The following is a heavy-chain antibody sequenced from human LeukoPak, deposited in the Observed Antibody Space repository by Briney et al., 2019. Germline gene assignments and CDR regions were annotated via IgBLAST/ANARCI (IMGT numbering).Heavy chain of an antibody. CDR1: GFTVSSNY. CDR2: IYSGGST. V-gene: IGHV3-66*01. D-gene: IGHD3-10*01. J-gene: IGHJ6*02. CDR3: ARDRATYYYGSGTRYGMDV. Sequence: GGSLRLSCAASGFTVSSNYMSWVRQAPGKGLEWVSVIYSGGSTYYADSVKGRFTISRDNSKNTLYLQMNSLRAEDTAVYYCARDRATYYYGSGTRYGMDVWGQGTTVTVSS.